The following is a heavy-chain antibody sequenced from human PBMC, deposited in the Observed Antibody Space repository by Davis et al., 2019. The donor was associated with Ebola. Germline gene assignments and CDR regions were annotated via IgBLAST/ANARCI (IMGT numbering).Heavy chain of an antibody. CDR3: ARGVSRDGYNYRWYFDY. V-gene: IGHV3-73*01. Sequence: GESLKISCAASGFTFSGSAMHWVRQASGKGLEWVGRIRSKANSYATAYAASVKGRFTISRDDSKNTAYLQMNSLRAEDTAVYYCARGVSRDGYNYRWYFDYWGQGTLVTVSS. CDR2: IRSKANSYAT. CDR1: GFTFSGSA. J-gene: IGHJ4*02. D-gene: IGHD5-24*01.